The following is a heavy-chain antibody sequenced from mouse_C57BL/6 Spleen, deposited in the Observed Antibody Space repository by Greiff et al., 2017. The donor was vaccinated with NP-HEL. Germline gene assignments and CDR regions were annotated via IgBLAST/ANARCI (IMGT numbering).Heavy chain of an antibody. Sequence: QVQLKQSGPELVKPGASVKISCKASGYAFSSSWMNWVKQRPGKGLEWIGRIYPGDGDTNYNGKFKGKATLTADKSSSTAYMQLSSLTSEDSAVYFCARAYGNYDYFDYWGQGTTLTVSS. J-gene: IGHJ2*01. D-gene: IGHD2-1*01. CDR3: ARAYGNYDYFDY. CDR1: GYAFSSSW. CDR2: IYPGDGDT. V-gene: IGHV1-82*01.